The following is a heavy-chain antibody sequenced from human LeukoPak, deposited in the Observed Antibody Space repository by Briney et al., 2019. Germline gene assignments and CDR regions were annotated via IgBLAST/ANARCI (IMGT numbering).Heavy chain of an antibody. D-gene: IGHD6-13*01. J-gene: IGHJ4*02. CDR2: IYHSGST. CDR1: GYSISSGCY. Sequence: SGTLSLACTVSGYSISSGCYWGWIRQPPGKGLEWIRSIYHSGSTYYNPSLKSRVTISVDTSKNQISLKLSCVTAADTAVYYCARDTSRYSSSWLFDYWGQGTLVTVSS. V-gene: IGHV4-38-2*02. CDR3: ARDTSRYSSSWLFDY.